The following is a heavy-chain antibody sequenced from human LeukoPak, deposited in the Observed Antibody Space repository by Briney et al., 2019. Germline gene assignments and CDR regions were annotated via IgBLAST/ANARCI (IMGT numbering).Heavy chain of an antibody. CDR3: VRERLYDFWSGFYPIDY. Sequence: PGGSLRPSCAASGFTFSDYNTNWIRQAPGKGLEWVSYISSSGTSVQYADSVKGRFTISRDNAKNSLYLQMNSLRAEDTAVYYCVRERLYDFWSGFYPIDYWGQGTLVTVSS. V-gene: IGHV3-11*04. CDR2: ISSSGTSV. J-gene: IGHJ4*02. D-gene: IGHD3-3*01. CDR1: GFTFSDYN.